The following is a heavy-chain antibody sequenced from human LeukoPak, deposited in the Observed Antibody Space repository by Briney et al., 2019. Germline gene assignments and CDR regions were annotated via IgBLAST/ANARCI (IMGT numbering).Heavy chain of an antibody. CDR2: INPSGGST. J-gene: IGHJ4*02. V-gene: IGHV1-46*01. CDR3: ATLGGVGAYFDY. D-gene: IGHD1-26*01. CDR1: GYTFTSYY. Sequence: GASVKVSCKASGYTFTSYYMRWVRQAPGQGLEWMGIINPSGGSTNYAQKFQGRVTMTRDTSTSTVYMELSSLRSEDTAVYYCATLGGVGAYFDYWGQGTLVTVSS.